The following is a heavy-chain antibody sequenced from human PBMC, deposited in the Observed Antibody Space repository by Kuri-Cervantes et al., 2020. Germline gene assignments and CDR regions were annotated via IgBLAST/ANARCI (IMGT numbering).Heavy chain of an antibody. Sequence: SETLSLTCAVSGYSISSGYYWGWIRQPPGKGLEWVGFIYYSGSTNDNPSLKSRVTISVDTSKNQFSLKLSSVTAADTAVYYCARGNTYLFDYWGQGTLVTVSS. CDR1: GYSISSGYY. D-gene: IGHD2-2*02. CDR2: IYYSGST. J-gene: IGHJ4*02. V-gene: IGHV4-38-2*01. CDR3: ARGNTYLFDY.